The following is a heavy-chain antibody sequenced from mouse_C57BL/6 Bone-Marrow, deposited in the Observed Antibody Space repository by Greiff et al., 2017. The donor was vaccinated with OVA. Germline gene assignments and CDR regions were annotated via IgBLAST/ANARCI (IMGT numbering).Heavy chain of an antibody. CDR1: GFPFSDAW. J-gene: IGHJ3*01. CDR2: IRNKANNHAT. Sequence: EVQLQQSGGGLVQPGGSMKLSCAASGFPFSDAWMDWVRQSPETGLEWVAEIRNKANNHATYYAESVKGRFTISRDDSKSSVYLQMNSLRAEDTGIYYCTRATGTAYWGQGTLVTVSA. D-gene: IGHD4-1*02. CDR3: TRATGTAY. V-gene: IGHV6-6*01.